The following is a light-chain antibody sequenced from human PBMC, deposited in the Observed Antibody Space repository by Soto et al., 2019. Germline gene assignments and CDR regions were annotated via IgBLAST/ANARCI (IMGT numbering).Light chain of an antibody. CDR3: QQYGSSLFT. J-gene: IGKJ3*01. CDR1: QSVDSH. V-gene: IGKV3-20*01. CDR2: GAS. Sequence: EIVLTQSPASLSLSPGERATLSCRASQSVDSHLVWYQQKPGQAPRLLIFGASNRATGIPARFSGSGSGTDFTLTISRLEPEDFAVYYCQQYGSSLFTFGPGTKVDIK.